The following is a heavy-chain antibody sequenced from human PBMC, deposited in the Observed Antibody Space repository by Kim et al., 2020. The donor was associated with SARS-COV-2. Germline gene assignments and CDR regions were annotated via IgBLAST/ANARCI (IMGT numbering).Heavy chain of an antibody. CDR2: IDTTGDT. V-gene: IGHV3-13*04. J-gene: IGHJ4*02. Sequence: GGSLRLSCAASGFTLSSYDMHWVRQAPGRGLEWVSAIDTTGDTYYPGSVKGRFTISRENAKNSLYLQMNSLRAGDTAVYYCVRDLRGDLDYWGQGTLVTV. D-gene: IGHD3-10*01. CDR1: GFTLSSYD. CDR3: VRDLRGDLDY.